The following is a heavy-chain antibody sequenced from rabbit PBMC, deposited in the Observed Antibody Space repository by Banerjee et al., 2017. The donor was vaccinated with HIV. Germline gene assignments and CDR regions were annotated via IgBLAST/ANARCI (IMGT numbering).Heavy chain of an antibody. CDR1: GFDFSSNA. CDR2: IYIGSGNT. Sequence: QEQLEESGGDLVKPGASLTLTCTASGFDFSSNAMCWVRQAPEKGLELIACIYIGSGNTYYASWAKGRITISKTSSTTVTLQMTSLTAADTATYFCAREGVAYAGSSYFNLWGPGTLVTVS. D-gene: IGHD8-1*01. J-gene: IGHJ4*01. V-gene: IGHV1S45*01. CDR3: AREGVAYAGSSYFNL.